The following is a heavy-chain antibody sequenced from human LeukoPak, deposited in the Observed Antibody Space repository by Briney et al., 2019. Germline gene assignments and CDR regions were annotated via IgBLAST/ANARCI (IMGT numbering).Heavy chain of an antibody. V-gene: IGHV1-46*01. Sequence: ASVKVSCKASGYTFTSYYMHWVRQAPGRGLEWMGIINPSGGSTSYAQKFQGRVTMTRDTSTSTVYMELSSLRSEDTAVYYCASSGYSSGWFDYWGQGTLVTVSS. CDR3: ASSGYSSGWFDY. J-gene: IGHJ4*02. CDR2: INPSGGST. CDR1: GYTFTSYY. D-gene: IGHD6-19*01.